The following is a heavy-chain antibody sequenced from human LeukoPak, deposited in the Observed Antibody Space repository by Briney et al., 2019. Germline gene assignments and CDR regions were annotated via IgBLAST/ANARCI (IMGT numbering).Heavy chain of an antibody. V-gene: IGHV1-69*01. CDR1: GGTFSSYA. D-gene: IGHD1-26*01. CDR3: ARTLGATWALYGMDV. J-gene: IGHJ6*02. CDR2: IIPIFGTA. Sequence: SVKVSCQASGGTFSSYAISWVRQAPGQGLEWMGGIIPIFGTANYAQKFQGRVTITADESTSTAYMELSSLRSEDTAVYYCARTLGATWALYGMDVWGQGTTVTVSS.